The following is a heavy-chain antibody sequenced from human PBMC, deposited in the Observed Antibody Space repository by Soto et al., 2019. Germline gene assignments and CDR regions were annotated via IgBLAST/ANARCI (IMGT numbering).Heavy chain of an antibody. J-gene: IGHJ3*02. CDR3: ARSQNQPLPSAFDI. CDR2: ISSSSSTI. Sequence: EVQLVESGGGLVQPGGSLRLSCAASGFTFSSYSMNWVRQAPGKGLEWVSYISSSSSTIYYADSVKGRFTTSRDNAKNSLYLQMNSLRAEDTAVYYCARSQNQPLPSAFDIWGQGTMVTVSS. V-gene: IGHV3-48*01. CDR1: GFTFSSYS. D-gene: IGHD2-2*01.